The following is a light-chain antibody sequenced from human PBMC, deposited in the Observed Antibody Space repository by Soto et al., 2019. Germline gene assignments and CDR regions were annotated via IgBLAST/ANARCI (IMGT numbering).Light chain of an antibody. CDR2: DGS. V-gene: IGLV2-14*02. J-gene: IGLJ1*01. CDR3: GSYTGTIYV. Sequence: QSVLTQPASVSGSPGQSITISCTATSSDVGGYNLVSWYQQHPGKAPKLMIYDGSKRPSGVSSRFSGSMSGNTASLTISGLQAEDEADYYCGSYTGTIYVFGTGTKLTVL. CDR1: SSDVGGYNL.